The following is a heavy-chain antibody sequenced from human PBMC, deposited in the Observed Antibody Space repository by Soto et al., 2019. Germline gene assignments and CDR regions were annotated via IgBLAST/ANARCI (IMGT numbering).Heavy chain of an antibody. CDR2: IYYSGST. CDR1: GGSISSYY. D-gene: IGHD2-15*01. Sequence: PXETLSLPCTVSGGSISSYYWSWIRQPPGKGLERIGYIYYSGSTNYNPSLKSRVTISVDTSKNQFSLKLSSVTAADTAVYYCARDWSYCSGGSCYRDAFDLWGQGTMVTVSS. J-gene: IGHJ3*01. CDR3: ARDWSYCSGGSCYRDAFDL. V-gene: IGHV4-59*01.